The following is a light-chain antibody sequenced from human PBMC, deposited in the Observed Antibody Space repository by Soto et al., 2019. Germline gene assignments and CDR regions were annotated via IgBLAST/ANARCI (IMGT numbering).Light chain of an antibody. Sequence: EIVLTQSPGTLSLSPGERATLSCRASQSISSSHLAWYQQRPGQAPSLRIYGASSRAIGIPDRFSGSGSGTDFTLNISRLEPEDFALYHCQHYDNSPVAFGGGTKVEIK. J-gene: IGKJ4*01. CDR3: QHYDNSPVA. V-gene: IGKV3-20*01. CDR2: GAS. CDR1: QSISSSH.